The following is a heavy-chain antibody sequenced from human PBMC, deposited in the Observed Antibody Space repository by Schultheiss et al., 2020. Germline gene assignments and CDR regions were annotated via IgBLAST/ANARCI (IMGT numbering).Heavy chain of an antibody. V-gene: IGHV3-21*01. CDR1: GFTFSGSA. CDR3: ARGIVVNWFDP. CDR2: ISSSSSYI. Sequence: GGSLRLSCAASGFTFSGSAMHWVRQAPGKGLEWVSSISSSSSYIYYADSVKGRFTISRDNAKNSLYLQMNSLRAEDTAVYYCARGIVVNWFDPWGQGTLVTVSS. J-gene: IGHJ5*02. D-gene: IGHD6-19*01.